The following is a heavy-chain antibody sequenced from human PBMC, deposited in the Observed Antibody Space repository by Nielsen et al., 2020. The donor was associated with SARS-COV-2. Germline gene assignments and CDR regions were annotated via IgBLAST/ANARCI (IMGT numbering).Heavy chain of an antibody. CDR3: ARGLTGGYDLYYYYYGMDV. CDR2: MNPNSGNT. CDR1: GYTFTSYD. Sequence: ASVKVSCKASGYTFTSYDINWVRQATGQGLEWMGWMNPNSGNTGYAQKFQGRVTMTRNTSISTAYMELSSLRSEDTAVYYCARGLTGGYDLYYYYYGMDVWGQGTTVTVSS. J-gene: IGHJ6*02. D-gene: IGHD5-12*01. V-gene: IGHV1-8*01.